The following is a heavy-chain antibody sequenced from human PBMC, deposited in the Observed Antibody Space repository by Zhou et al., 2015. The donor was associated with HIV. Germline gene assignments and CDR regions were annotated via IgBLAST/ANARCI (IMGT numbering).Heavy chain of an antibody. CDR2: IIPIFGTA. J-gene: IGHJ6*02. CDR1: GGTFSSYA. D-gene: IGHD5-12*01. V-gene: IGHV1-69*06. CDR3: ARGLPGLRETYYYYGMDV. Sequence: QVQLVQSGAEVKKPGSSVKVSCKASGGTFSSYAISWVRQAPGQGLEWMGGIIPIFGTANYAQKFQGRVTITRDTSASTAYMELSSLRSEDTAVYYCARGLPGLRETYYYYGMDVWGQGTTVTVSS.